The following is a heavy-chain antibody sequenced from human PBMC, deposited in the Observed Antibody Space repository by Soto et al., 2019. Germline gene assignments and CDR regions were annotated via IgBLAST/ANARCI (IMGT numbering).Heavy chain of an antibody. CDR1: GGSSSSYY. J-gene: IGHJ4*02. CDR3: ARHVNVAVAGTGFDF. Sequence: QVQLQESGPGLVKPSETLSLTCTVSGGSSSSYYWSWIRQPPGQGLECIGHIHYSGSTNYHPSLGSRVTMSVVTSQNQFSLKLSSLTAADRAVYYCARHVNVAVAGTGFDFWGQGTLVTVSS. D-gene: IGHD6-19*01. V-gene: IGHV4-59*08. CDR2: IHYSGST.